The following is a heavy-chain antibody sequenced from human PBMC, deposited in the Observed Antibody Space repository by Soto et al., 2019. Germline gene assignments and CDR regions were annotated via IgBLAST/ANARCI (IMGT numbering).Heavy chain of an antibody. J-gene: IGHJ6*03. CDR1: GFPFDDYA. D-gene: IGHD4-4*01. CDR2: ISWNSGSI. Sequence: GGSLRPPCPSSGFPFDDYAMLWVRQAPGKGLEWVSGISWNSGSIGYADSVKGRFTISRDNAKNSLYLQMNSLRAEDTALYYCAKDRRAYNYYYHYLDVWGKGTTVTVSS. V-gene: IGHV3-9*01. CDR3: AKDRRAYNYYYHYLDV.